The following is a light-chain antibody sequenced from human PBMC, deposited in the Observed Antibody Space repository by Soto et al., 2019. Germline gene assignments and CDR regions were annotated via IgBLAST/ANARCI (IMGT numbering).Light chain of an antibody. V-gene: IGKV1-39*01. J-gene: IGKJ1*01. Sequence: DIQMTQSTAYLLESVGDRVKIIFRASQSFSNCLNWYQQTLGKPPKVLIYAASILQSGVPSRFSGSGSGTDFTLTIIRLQPEDFATYYFQPSYSTPLTFRHGPKV. CDR2: AAS. CDR3: QPSYSTPLT. CDR1: QSFSNC.